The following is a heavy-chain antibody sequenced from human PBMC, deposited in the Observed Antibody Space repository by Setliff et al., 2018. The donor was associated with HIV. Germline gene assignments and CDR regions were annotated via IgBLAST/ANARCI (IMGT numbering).Heavy chain of an antibody. CDR2: INTETGNP. CDR3: ARVGSYWSTFDY. V-gene: IGHV7-4-1*02. Sequence: GGLVKVSCKASGYTLTTLGISWVRQAPGQGLEWMGWINTETGNPMYAQGFTGRFVFSLDTSVSTAYLQISSLKTEDTAMYYCARVGSYWSTFDYWGQGALVTVSS. J-gene: IGHJ4*02. D-gene: IGHD1-26*01. CDR1: GYTLTTLG.